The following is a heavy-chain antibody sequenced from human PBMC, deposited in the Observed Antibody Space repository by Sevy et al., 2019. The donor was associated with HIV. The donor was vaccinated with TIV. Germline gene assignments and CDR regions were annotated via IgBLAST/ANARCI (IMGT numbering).Heavy chain of an antibody. D-gene: IGHD3-3*01. Sequence: GGSLRLSCAASGFTFSSYSMNWVRQAPGKGLEWVSSISSSSSYIYYADSVKGRFTISRDNAKNSLYLQMNSLRAEDTAVYYCARVREECNPVDAFDIWGQGTMVTVSS. CDR1: GFTFSSYS. CDR3: ARVREECNPVDAFDI. J-gene: IGHJ3*02. CDR2: ISSSSSYI. V-gene: IGHV3-21*01.